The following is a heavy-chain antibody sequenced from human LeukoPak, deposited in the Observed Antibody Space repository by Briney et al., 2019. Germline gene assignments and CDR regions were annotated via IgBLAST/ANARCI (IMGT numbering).Heavy chain of an antibody. CDR1: GYTFTGYD. J-gene: IGHJ3*02. Sequence: ASVKVSCKASGYTFTGYDINWVRQAAGQGLEWMGWMNPNNSNTGYAQKFQGRVTMTRDTSISTAYMELSRLRSDDTAVYYCARAPGADAFDIWGQGTMVTVSS. CDR2: MNPNNSNT. D-gene: IGHD3-10*01. V-gene: IGHV1-8*02. CDR3: ARAPGADAFDI.